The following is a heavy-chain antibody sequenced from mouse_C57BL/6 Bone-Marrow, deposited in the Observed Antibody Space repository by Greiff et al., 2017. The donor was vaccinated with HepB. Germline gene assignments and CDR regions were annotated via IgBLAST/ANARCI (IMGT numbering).Heavy chain of an antibody. D-gene: IGHD3-2*02. Sequence: EVKVVESGAELVKPGASVKLSCTASGFNIKDYYMHWVKQRTEQGLEWIGRIDPEDGETKYAPKFQGKATITADTSSNPAYLQLSSLTSEDTAVYYCASIQLKAMDYWGQGTSVTVSS. CDR2: IDPEDGET. V-gene: IGHV14-2*01. J-gene: IGHJ4*01. CDR3: ASIQLKAMDY. CDR1: GFNIKDYY.